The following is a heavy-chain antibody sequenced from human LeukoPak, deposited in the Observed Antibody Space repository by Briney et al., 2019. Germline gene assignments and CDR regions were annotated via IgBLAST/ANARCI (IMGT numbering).Heavy chain of an antibody. J-gene: IGHJ4*02. CDR1: DGSLSVYY. Sequence: SETLSLTRAVSDGSLSVYYWSWIRQSPGMGREWIGEINHSGSINANPSLKSRVSMSVDTSKNQFSLWLNSATAADTAVYYCARGPELYDCWSPPRRGFDYWGQGTLVTVSS. V-gene: IGHV4-34*01. CDR2: INHSGSI. CDR3: ARGPELYDCWSPPRRGFDY. D-gene: IGHD3-3*01.